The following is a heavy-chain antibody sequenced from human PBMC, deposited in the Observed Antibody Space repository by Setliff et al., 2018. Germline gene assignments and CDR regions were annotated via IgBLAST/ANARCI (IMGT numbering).Heavy chain of an antibody. CDR3: SRLVRYCTRTSCQRASGEDY. Sequence: GASVKVSCKASGYTFTNYATNWVRQAPEQGLEWVGWISAYSGNTYYAQKFQGRVTMTTDTSTATAYLELRSLISGDTAVYYCSRLVRYCTRTSCQRASGEDYWGQGTLVTVSS. J-gene: IGHJ4*02. CDR2: ISAYSGNT. CDR1: GYTFTNYA. D-gene: IGHD2-2*01. V-gene: IGHV1-18*01.